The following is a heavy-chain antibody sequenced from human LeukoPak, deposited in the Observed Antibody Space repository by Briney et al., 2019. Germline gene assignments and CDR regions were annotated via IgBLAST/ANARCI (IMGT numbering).Heavy chain of an antibody. CDR2: ISGSGGST. D-gene: IGHD1-26*01. J-gene: IGHJ4*02. Sequence: PGGSLRLSCTASGFTFSSYAMGWVRQAPGKGLEWVSAISGSGGSTSYADSVKGRFTISRGNSKSTLDLQMSSLRAEDTAVYYCARYGPSASGRSLDYWGQGTLVTVSS. CDR3: ARYGPSASGRSLDY. CDR1: GFTFSSYA. V-gene: IGHV3-23*01.